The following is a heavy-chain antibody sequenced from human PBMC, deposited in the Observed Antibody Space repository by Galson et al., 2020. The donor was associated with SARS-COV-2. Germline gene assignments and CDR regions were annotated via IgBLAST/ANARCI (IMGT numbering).Heavy chain of an antibody. Sequence: ASVKVSCKASGYTFTSYAMNWVRQAHGQGLEWMGWINTNTGNPTYAQGFTGRFVFSLDTSVSTAYLQISSLKAEDTAVYYCARCGEDYGDYVAGWFDPWGQGTLVTVSS. CDR2: INTNTGNP. V-gene: IGHV7-4-1*02. CDR3: ARCGEDYGDYVAGWFDP. D-gene: IGHD4-17*01. CDR1: GYTFTSYA. J-gene: IGHJ5*02.